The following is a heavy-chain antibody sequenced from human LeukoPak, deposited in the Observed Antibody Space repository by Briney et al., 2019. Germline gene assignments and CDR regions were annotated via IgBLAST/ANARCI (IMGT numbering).Heavy chain of an antibody. J-gene: IGHJ4*02. CDR1: GFSFSRYW. CDR2: IKEDGSEQ. V-gene: IGHV3-7*01. Sequence: GGSLRLSCVASGFSFSRYWTSWVRQAPRKGLEWVANIKEDGSEQYYADSLKGRFTISRDNVKNSLYLHINSLRAEDTAVYYCARDSFETDIDYWGQGTLVTVSS. D-gene: IGHD1-14*01. CDR3: ARDSFETDIDY.